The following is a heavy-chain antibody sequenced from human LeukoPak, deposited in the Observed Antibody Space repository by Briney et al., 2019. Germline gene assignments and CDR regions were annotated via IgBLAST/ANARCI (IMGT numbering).Heavy chain of an antibody. CDR3: ARGATAYFDS. CDR2: TYYRSKWYY. J-gene: IGHJ4*02. V-gene: IGHV6-1*01. Sequence: SQTLSLTCAISGDSVSSSSAAWRWARQSPSRGLEWLGRTYYRSKWYYDYAVSVKSRITINPDTSKNQFSLQLNSVTPEDTAVYYCARGATAYFDSWGQGTLVTVSS. CDR1: GDSVSSSSAA. D-gene: IGHD5-12*01.